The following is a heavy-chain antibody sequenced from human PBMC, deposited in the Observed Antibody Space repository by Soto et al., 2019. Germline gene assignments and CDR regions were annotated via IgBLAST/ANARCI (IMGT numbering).Heavy chain of an antibody. CDR1: GFTVSSNY. V-gene: IGHV3-66*01. CDR2: IYDNGDT. J-gene: IGHJ5*02. D-gene: IGHD3-10*01. Sequence: EVQLVESGGGLVQPGGSLGLSCAASGFTVSSNYMSWFRQAPGKGLEWVSVIYDNGDTYYPDSVKGRFTISRDNSKNTLYLQMNSLRAEDTAVYHCVRVTTYYYGSGSVPWGQGTLVTVSS. CDR3: VRVTTYYYGSGSVP.